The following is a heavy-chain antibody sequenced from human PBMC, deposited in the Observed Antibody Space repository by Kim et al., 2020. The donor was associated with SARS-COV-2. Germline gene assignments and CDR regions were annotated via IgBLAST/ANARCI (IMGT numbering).Heavy chain of an antibody. CDR2: IYYSGST. CDR1: GGSISSSSYY. V-gene: IGHV4-39*01. J-gene: IGHJ4*02. CDR3: ASFDY. Sequence: SETLSPTCTVSGGSISSSSYYWGWIRQPPGKGLEWIGSIYYSGSTYYNPSLKSRVTISVDTSKNQFSLKLSPVTAADTAVYYCASFDYWGQGTLVTVSS.